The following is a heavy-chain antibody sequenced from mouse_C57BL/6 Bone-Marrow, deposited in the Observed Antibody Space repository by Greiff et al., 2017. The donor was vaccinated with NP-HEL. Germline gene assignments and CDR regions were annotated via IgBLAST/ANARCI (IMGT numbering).Heavy chain of an antibody. J-gene: IGHJ4*01. V-gene: IGHV1-26*01. D-gene: IGHD2-5*01. CDR3: ARMPAYYSNCGAMDY. CDR1: GYTFTDYY. Sequence: VQLQQSGPELVKPGASVKISCKASGYTFTDYYMNWVKQSHGKSLEWIGDINPNNGGTSYNQKFKGKATLTVDKSSSTAYMELRSLTSEDSAVYYCARMPAYYSNCGAMDYWGQGTSVTVSS. CDR2: INPNNGGT.